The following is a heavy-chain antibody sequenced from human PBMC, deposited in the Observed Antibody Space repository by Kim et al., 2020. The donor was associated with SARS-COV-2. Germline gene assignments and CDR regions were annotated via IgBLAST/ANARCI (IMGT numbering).Heavy chain of an antibody. Sequence: YVDSMKGRFTISGENANNSLYLHVTSLRTDDTAMYYCARAVTGRIDAFDLWGQGTMVSVSS. J-gene: IGHJ3*01. V-gene: IGHV3-7*04. CDR3: ARAVTGRIDAFDL. D-gene: IGHD6-19*01.